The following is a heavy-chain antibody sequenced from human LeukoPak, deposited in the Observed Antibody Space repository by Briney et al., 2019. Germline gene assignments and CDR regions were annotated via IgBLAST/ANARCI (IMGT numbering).Heavy chain of an antibody. CDR3: ARQGYCSGGTCLLFDY. V-gene: IGHV3-66*04. CDR2: IYTSGNT. Sequence: GGSLRLSCAASGFTFSTYNMNWVRQAPGKGLEWVSVIYTSGNTYYADSVKGRFTISRDNSKNTLYLQMNSLRVEDTAVYYCARQGYCSGGTCLLFDYWGQGTLVTVSS. J-gene: IGHJ4*02. D-gene: IGHD2-15*01. CDR1: GFTFSTYN.